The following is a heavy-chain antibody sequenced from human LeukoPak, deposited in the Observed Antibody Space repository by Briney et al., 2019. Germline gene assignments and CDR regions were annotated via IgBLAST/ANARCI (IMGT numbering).Heavy chain of an antibody. J-gene: IGHJ4*02. CDR2: MYYSGST. D-gene: IGHD5-12*01. CDR1: GDSITTYY. V-gene: IGHV4-59*08. CDR3: ARHSRGYDSEFGY. Sequence: ASETLSLPCTVSGDSITTYYWSWIRQPPGKGLEWIGYMYYSGSTNYNPSLKSRVTISVDKSRNQFSLTLSSVTAADTAVYYCARHSRGYDSEFGYWGQGTLVTVSS.